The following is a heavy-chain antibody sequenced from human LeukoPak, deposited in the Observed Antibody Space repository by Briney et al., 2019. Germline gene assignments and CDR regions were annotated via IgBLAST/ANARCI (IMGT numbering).Heavy chain of an antibody. CDR3: ATYDLWTTYYTFQY. V-gene: IGHV3-23*01. J-gene: IGHJ4*02. D-gene: IGHD3-3*01. CDR2: ISTTGSTT. Sequence: GGSLRLSCAASGFIFNNYTMSWVRQAPGKGLEWVSSISTTGSTTYYADSVRGRFTISRDNSQNTLSLQMDSLTAADTAVYSCATYDLWTTYYTFQYWGQGTLVSVSS. CDR1: GFIFNNYT.